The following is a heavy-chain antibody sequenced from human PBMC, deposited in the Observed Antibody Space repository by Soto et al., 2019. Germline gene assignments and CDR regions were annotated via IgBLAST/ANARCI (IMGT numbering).Heavy chain of an antibody. CDR3: AKIGQLDGY. J-gene: IGHJ4*02. CDR2: ISYDGSNK. Sequence: RGSLRLSCAASGFTFSSYGMHWVRQAPGKGLEWVAVISYDGSNKYYADSVKGRFTISRDNSKNTLYLQMNSLRAEDTAVYYCAKIGQLDGYWGQGTLVTVSS. D-gene: IGHD6-6*01. V-gene: IGHV3-30*18. CDR1: GFTFSSYG.